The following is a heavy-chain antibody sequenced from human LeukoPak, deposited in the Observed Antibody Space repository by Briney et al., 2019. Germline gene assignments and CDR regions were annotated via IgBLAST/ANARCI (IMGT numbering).Heavy chain of an antibody. CDR1: GGSFSGYY. V-gene: IGHV4-34*01. J-gene: IGHJ4*02. D-gene: IGHD2-2*01. Sequence: SETLSLTCAVYGGSFSGYYWSWIRQPPGKGLEWIGEINHSGSTNYNPSLKSRVTISVDTSKNQFSLKLSSVTAADTAVYYCARGVLEANPGEVVPAARKTFDYWGQGTLVIVSS. CDR2: INHSGST. CDR3: ARGVLEANPGEVVPAARKTFDY.